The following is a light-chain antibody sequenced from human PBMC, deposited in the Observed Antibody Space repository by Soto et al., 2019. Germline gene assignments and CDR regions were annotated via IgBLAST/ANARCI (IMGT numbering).Light chain of an antibody. CDR2: DAS. J-gene: IGKJ4*01. Sequence: ERVLTQSPGTLSLSPEDGATLSCRASQSVNSSYLAWYQQKPGQAPRLLIYDASSRATGIPDRFRGSGSGTDFTLTISSLEPEDFAVYFCQHRSNWPPTFGGGTKVDIK. CDR3: QHRSNWPPT. CDR1: QSVNSSY. V-gene: IGKV3D-20*02.